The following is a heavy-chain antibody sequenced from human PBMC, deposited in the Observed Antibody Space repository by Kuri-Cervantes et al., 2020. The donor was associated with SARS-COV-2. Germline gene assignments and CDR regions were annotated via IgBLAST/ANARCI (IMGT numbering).Heavy chain of an antibody. D-gene: IGHD6-25*01. CDR2: IYSSGSA. V-gene: IGHV4-4*07. CDR1: GGSISSYY. Sequence: SCTVSGGSISSYYWSWIRQPAGKGLEWIGRIYSSGSANYNPSLKSRVTMSVDSSKNQFSLKLSSVTAADTAVYYCARATSRPTIAAAGYFDSWGQGILVTVSS. J-gene: IGHJ4*02. CDR3: ARATSRPTIAAAGYFDS.